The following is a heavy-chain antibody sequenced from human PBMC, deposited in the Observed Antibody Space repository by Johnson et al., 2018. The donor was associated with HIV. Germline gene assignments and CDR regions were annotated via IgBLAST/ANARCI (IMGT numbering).Heavy chain of an antibody. CDR3: AKGPLEAYDAFDI. Sequence: GFTFSTYGMHWVRQAPGKGLEWVTFIRYAGSNIYYADSVKCRFTISRDNSKNTLYLQMNSLRAEDTAVYYCAKGPLEAYDAFDIWGQGTMVTVSS. CDR2: IRYAGSNI. CDR1: GFTFSTYG. V-gene: IGHV3-30*02. J-gene: IGHJ3*02. D-gene: IGHD5-24*01.